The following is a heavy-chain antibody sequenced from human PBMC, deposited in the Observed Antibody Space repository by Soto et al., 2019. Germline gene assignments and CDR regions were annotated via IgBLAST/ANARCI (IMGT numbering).Heavy chain of an antibody. CDR1: GFTFSSYW. V-gene: IGHV3-74*01. J-gene: IGHJ4*02. Sequence: GSLRLSCAASGFTFSSYWMHWVRQAPGKGLVWVSRINSDGSSTSYADSVKGRFTISRDNAKNTLYLQMNSLRAEDTAVYYCARAGSSWSLFDYWGQGTLVTVSS. CDR3: ARAGSSWSLFDY. CDR2: INSDGSST. D-gene: IGHD6-13*01.